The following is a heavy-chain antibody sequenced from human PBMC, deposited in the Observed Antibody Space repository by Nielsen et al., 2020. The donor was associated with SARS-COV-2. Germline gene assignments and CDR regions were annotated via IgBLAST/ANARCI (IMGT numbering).Heavy chain of an antibody. J-gene: IGHJ4*02. CDR2: ILSDGSTI. CDR1: GFTFSSYW. D-gene: IGHD3-10*01. Sequence: GESLKISCAASGFTFSSYWMHWVRQAPGKGLVWVSHILSDGSTINYADSVRGRFTISRGNAKNTLYLQMNSLRAEDTAVYYCARDFYGSGSFPDYWGQGTLVTVSS. CDR3: ARDFYGSGSFPDY. V-gene: IGHV3-74*01.